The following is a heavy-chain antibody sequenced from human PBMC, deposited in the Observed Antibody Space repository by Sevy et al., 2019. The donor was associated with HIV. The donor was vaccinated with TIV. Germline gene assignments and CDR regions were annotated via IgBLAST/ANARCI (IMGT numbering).Heavy chain of an antibody. CDR2: IDPSGGNA. Sequence: ASVKVSCKASGDTFTNNYMHWVRQAPGQGLEWMGIIDPSGGNASYAQKFQGRVSMTRDRSTSTIYLDLGSLRSEDTAVYYCVRADPAQHFDSWGQGTLVTVSS. J-gene: IGHJ4*02. CDR3: VRADPAQHFDS. V-gene: IGHV1-46*01. CDR1: GDTFTNNY.